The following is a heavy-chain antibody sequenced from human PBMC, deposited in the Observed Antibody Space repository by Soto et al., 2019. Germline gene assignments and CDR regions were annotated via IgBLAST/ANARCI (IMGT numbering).Heavy chain of an antibody. D-gene: IGHD4-4*01. CDR1: GGSFSGYY. J-gene: IGHJ4*02. Sequence: PSETLSLTCAVYGGSFSGYYWSWIRQPPGKGLEWIGEINHSESTNYNPSHKSRVTISVDTSKNQFSLKLSSVTAADTAVYYCAREDVYSKLLDYWGQGTLVTVSS. CDR2: INHSEST. CDR3: AREDVYSKLLDY. V-gene: IGHV4-34*01.